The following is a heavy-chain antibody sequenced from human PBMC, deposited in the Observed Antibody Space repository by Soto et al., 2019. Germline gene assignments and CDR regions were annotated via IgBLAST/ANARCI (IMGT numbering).Heavy chain of an antibody. V-gene: IGHV1-18*01. Sequence: GGPVKGSCQASGFTFSSYGIRWGGQGPGQGLEWMGWISAYNGNTNYAQKLQGRVTMTTDTSTSTAYMELRSLRSDDTAVYYCARVAVVWYYAFDIWGQGTMVTVSS. CDR3: ARVAVVWYYAFDI. D-gene: IGHD2-15*01. CDR1: GFTFSSYG. CDR2: ISAYNGNT. J-gene: IGHJ3*02.